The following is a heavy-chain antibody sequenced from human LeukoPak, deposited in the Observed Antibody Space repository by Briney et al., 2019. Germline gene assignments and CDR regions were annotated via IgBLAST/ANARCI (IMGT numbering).Heavy chain of an antibody. CDR1: GFTFDDYV. CDR3: ARRDHGDYGEEY. Sequence: GRSLRLPCAASGFTFDDYVMHWVRQAPGKGLEWVSGITWNSDTIAYADSVKGRFTISRDNAKNSLSLQMNSLRAEDTAVYYCARRDHGDYGEEYWGQGTLVTVSS. J-gene: IGHJ4*02. D-gene: IGHD4-17*01. CDR2: ITWNSDTI. V-gene: IGHV3-9*01.